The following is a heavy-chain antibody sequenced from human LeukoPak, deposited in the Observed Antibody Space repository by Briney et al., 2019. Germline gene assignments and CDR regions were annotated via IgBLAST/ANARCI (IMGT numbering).Heavy chain of an antibody. CDR1: GFTFSKYW. CDR3: ATKQWLAPPPDS. CDR2: INTDGTVT. V-gene: IGHV3-74*01. D-gene: IGHD6-19*01. J-gene: IGHJ4*02. Sequence: GGSLRLSCAASGFTFSKYWMLWARHAPGKGLESVSRINTDGTVTTYADSVKGRFTVSRDNADNTMFLQMNSVRDEDTAVYYCATKQWLAPPPDSWGQGTPVTVSS.